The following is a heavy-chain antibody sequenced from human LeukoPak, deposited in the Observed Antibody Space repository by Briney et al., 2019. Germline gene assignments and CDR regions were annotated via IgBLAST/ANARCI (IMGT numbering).Heavy chain of an antibody. CDR2: IYTSGRT. CDR1: GGSFSCYH. V-gene: IGHV4-4*07. CDR3: ARDPQLGPFDY. D-gene: IGHD6-6*01. Sequence: SETLSLTCTVSGGSFSCYHWSWLRQPAGKGLEWIGRIYTSGRTNYNPSLKSRVTMSVDTSKKQFSLKLSSVTAADTAVYYCARDPQLGPFDYWSQGTLVTVSS. J-gene: IGHJ4*02.